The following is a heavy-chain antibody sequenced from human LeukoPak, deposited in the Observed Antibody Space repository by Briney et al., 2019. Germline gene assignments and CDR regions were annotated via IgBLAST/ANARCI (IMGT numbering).Heavy chain of an antibody. CDR2: VYNDGSGS. J-gene: IGHJ4*02. Sequence: GGSLRLSCAASGFTFSSYYMHWVRQAPGKGLVWVSRVYNDGSGSTYADSVKGRFTTSRDNAKNTVFLQMNSLRVEDTAVYYCARGGFSHGFDLWGQGTRVTVS. CDR3: ARGGFSHGFDL. V-gene: IGHV3-74*01. CDR1: GFTFSSYY. D-gene: IGHD2/OR15-2a*01.